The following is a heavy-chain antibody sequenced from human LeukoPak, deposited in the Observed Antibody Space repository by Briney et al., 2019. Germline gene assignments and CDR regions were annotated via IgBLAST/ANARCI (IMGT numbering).Heavy chain of an antibody. D-gene: IGHD6-13*01. J-gene: IGHJ1*01. CDR2: IIPIFGTA. CDR3: ARDVGEQQPETGYFQH. Sequence: ASVKVSCKASGGTFSSYAISWVRQAPGQGPEWMGGIIPIFGTANYAQKFQGRVTITADESTSTAYMELSSLRSEDTAVYYCARDVGEQQPETGYFQHWGQGTLVTVSS. CDR1: GGTFSSYA. V-gene: IGHV1-69*13.